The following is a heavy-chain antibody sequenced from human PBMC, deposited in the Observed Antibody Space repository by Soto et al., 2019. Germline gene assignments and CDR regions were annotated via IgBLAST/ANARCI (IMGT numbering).Heavy chain of an antibody. CDR3: ARQGVTMVRGVIGPWFDP. D-gene: IGHD3-10*01. CDR2: IYYSGST. V-gene: IGHV4-39*01. J-gene: IGHJ5*02. Sequence: SETLSLTCTVSGGSISSSSYYWGWIRQPPGKGLEWIGSIYYSGSTYYNPSLKSRVTISVDTSKNQFSLKLSSVTAADTAVYYCARQGVTMVRGVIGPWFDPWGQGTLVTVSS. CDR1: GGSISSSSYY.